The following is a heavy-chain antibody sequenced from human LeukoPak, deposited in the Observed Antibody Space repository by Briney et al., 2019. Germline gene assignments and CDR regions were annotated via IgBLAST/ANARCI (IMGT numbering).Heavy chain of an antibody. CDR3: ARDSSEFRSLIPH. V-gene: IGHV1-69*13. J-gene: IGHJ1*01. D-gene: IGHD2-21*01. CDR2: IIPIFGTA. CDR1: GGTFSRYA. Sequence: GASVKVSCKASGGTFSRYAISWVRQSPGQGLEWMGGIIPIFGTANYAQKFQGRVTITADESTSTAYMELSSLRSEDTAMYYCARDSSEFRSLIPHWSQGTLVTVSS.